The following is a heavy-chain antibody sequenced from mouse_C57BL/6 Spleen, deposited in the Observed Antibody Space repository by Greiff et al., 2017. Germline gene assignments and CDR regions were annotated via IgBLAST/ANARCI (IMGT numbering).Heavy chain of an antibody. Sequence: QVQLQQPGAELVRPGSSVKLSCKASGYTFTSYWMHWVKQRPIPGLEWIGNIDPSDSETHYNQKFKDKATLTVDKSSSTAYMQLISLTSEDSADSYCARSVYYYGSSHWYFDVWGTGTTVTVSS. V-gene: IGHV1-52*01. D-gene: IGHD1-1*01. CDR3: ARSVYYYGSSHWYFDV. J-gene: IGHJ1*03. CDR2: IDPSDSET. CDR1: GYTFTSYW.